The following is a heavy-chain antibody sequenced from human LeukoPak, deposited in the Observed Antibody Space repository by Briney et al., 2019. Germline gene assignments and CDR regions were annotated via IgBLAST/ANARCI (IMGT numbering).Heavy chain of an antibody. CDR1: GFTFRSYW. CDR2: IKQDGSEK. Sequence: GGSQRLSCAASGFTFRSYWMSWVRQAPGKGLEWVANIKQDGSEKYYVDSVKGRFTISRDNAKNSLYLQVNSLRAEDTAVYYCARDSGIAVAGLHHYYGMDVWGQGATVIVSS. J-gene: IGHJ6*02. CDR3: ARDSGIAVAGLHHYYGMDV. D-gene: IGHD6-19*01. V-gene: IGHV3-7*01.